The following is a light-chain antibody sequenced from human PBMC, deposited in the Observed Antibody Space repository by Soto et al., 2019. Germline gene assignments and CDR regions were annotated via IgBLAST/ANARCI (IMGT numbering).Light chain of an antibody. CDR1: SSDVGYYNY. Sequence: QSALTQPASVSGSPGQSITISCTGTSSDVGYYNYVSWYQQHPDKDPKLMIYEVSNRPSGVSNRFSGSKSGNTASLTISGLQAEDVSDYYCSSYTSSSPYLFGTGTKLTVL. V-gene: IGLV2-14*01. CDR3: SSYTSSSPYL. CDR2: EVS. J-gene: IGLJ1*01.